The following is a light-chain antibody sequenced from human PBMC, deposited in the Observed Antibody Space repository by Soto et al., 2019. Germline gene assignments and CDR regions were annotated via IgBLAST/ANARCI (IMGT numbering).Light chain of an antibody. CDR2: GAS. V-gene: IGKV4-1*01. CDR3: QQYGSSIT. Sequence: DIVMTQSPDSLAVSLGERATISCKSSQSVLYSSNNKNYLAWYQQKPGQAPRLLIYGASSRATGIPDRFSGSGSGTDFTLTISRLEPEDFAVYYCQQYGSSITFGQGTHWRL. J-gene: IGKJ5*01. CDR1: QSVLYSSNNKNY.